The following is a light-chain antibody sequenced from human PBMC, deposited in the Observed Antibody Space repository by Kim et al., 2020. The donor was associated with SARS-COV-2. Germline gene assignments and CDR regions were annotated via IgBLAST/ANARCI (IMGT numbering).Light chain of an antibody. CDR1: LRISDW. V-gene: IGKV1-5*03. CDR3: QQYSSYSYT. J-gene: IGKJ2*01. CDR2: KAS. Sequence: IGDRVTITCRASLRISDWLAWYQQKPGKAPKLLIYKASTLESGVPLRFSGSASGTEFTLTISSLQPDDFATYYCQQYSSYSYTFGQGTKLEI.